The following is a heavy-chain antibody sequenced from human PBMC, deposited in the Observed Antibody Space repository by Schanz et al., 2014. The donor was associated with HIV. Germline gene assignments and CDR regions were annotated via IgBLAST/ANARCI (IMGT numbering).Heavy chain of an antibody. J-gene: IGHJ4*02. D-gene: IGHD6-19*01. CDR1: GFTFSSHN. CDR2: ISTGSSYI. Sequence: VQLVESGGGLVQPGGSLRLSCAASGFTFSSHNINWVRQAPGKGLAWVSSISTGSSYIYYADSVKGRFTIARDNSKNTLYLQMNSLRAEDTAVYYCAKGLRQWLVLGVSDYWGQGTLVTVSS. CDR3: AKGLRQWLVLGVSDY. V-gene: IGHV3-21*01.